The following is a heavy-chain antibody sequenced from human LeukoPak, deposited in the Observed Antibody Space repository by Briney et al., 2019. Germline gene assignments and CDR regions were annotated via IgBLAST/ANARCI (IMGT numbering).Heavy chain of an antibody. CDR1: GGSISSYY. CDR3: ARGDRFLEWLSYFDY. V-gene: IGHV4-59*01. Sequence: SETLSLTCTVSGGSISSYYWSWIRRPPGKGLEWIGYIYYSGSTNYNPSLKSRVTISVDTSKNQFSLKLSSVTAADTAVYYCARGDRFLEWLSYFDYWGQGTLVTVSS. CDR2: IYYSGST. J-gene: IGHJ4*02. D-gene: IGHD3-3*01.